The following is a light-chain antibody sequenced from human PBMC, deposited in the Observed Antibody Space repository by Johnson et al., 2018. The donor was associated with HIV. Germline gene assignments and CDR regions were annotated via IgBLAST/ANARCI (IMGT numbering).Light chain of an antibody. CDR1: SSNIGNNY. V-gene: IGLV1-51*02. Sequence: QSALTQPPSVSAAPGQKVTISCSGSSSNIGNNYVSWYQQFPGTAPKLLIHENKKRPSGIPDRFSGSKSGTSATLDITGLQTGDEADYYCGTWDSSLTSYVFGAGTKVTVL. CDR3: GTWDSSLTSYV. CDR2: ENK. J-gene: IGLJ1*01.